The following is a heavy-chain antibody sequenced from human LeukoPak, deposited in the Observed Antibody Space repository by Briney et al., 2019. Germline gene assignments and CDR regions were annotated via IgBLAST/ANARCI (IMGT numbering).Heavy chain of an antibody. CDR3: ARAEKRGYSYSPSY. D-gene: IGHD5-18*01. J-gene: IGHJ4*02. Sequence: ASVKVSCKASGYTFTGYYMHWVRQAPGQGLEWMGWINPNSGGTNYAQKFQGRVTMTRDTSISTAYMELSRQRSDDTAVYYCARAEKRGYSYSPSYWGQGTLVTVSS. CDR2: INPNSGGT. CDR1: GYTFTGYY. V-gene: IGHV1-2*02.